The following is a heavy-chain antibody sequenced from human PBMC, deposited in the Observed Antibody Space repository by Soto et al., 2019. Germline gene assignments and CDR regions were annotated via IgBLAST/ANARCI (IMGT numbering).Heavy chain of an antibody. CDR3: AKGGITGTDYFDY. D-gene: IGHD1-20*01. J-gene: IGHJ4*02. CDR1: RFTFSDYY. Sequence: GGSLRLSCAASRFTFSDYYMSWIRQAPGKGLEWVSYISSSGSTIYYADSVKGRFTISRDNAKNSLYLQMNSLRAEDTALYYCAKGGITGTDYFDYWGQGTLVIVSS. V-gene: IGHV3-11*01. CDR2: ISSSGSTI.